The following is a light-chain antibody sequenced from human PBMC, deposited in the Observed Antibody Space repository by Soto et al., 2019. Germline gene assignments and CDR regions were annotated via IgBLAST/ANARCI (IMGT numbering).Light chain of an antibody. Sequence: DIPMTQSPSTPSASVGDRVTITCRASQSISPWLAWYQQIPGEAPKLLIYKASSLESWVPSRFSGSGSGTEFTLTISSLQPDDVATYYCQQYATYWTFGQGTKVEIK. J-gene: IGKJ1*01. V-gene: IGKV1-5*03. CDR1: QSISPW. CDR2: KAS. CDR3: QQYATYWT.